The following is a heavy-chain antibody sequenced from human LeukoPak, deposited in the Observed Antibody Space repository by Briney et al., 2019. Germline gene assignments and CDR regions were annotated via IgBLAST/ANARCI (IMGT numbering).Heavy chain of an antibody. V-gene: IGHV4-31*03. CDR3: ARDNSGVFDY. J-gene: IGHJ4*02. D-gene: IGHD3-10*01. CDR2: IYYTGTT. CDR1: GGFISSGGYY. Sequence: NPSETLSLTCTVAGGFISSGGYYWSWIRQVPGESLEWIGYIYYTGTTYYNPSRQTRVTLSVDTSKNQFSLRLSSVTAADTAVYYCARDNSGVFDYWGQGTLVTVSS.